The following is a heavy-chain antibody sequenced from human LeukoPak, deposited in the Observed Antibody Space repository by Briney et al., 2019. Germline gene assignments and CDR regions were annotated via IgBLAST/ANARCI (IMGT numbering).Heavy chain of an antibody. CDR3: ARGIYFDY. CDR1: GYTFTRHS. Sequence: ASVKVSCKASGYTFTRHSITWVRQAPGQGLEWIGWISCYNGNTNYAQKLQGRVTMTTDTSTSTAYMELRSLRSDDTAVYYCARGIYFDYWGQGTLVTVSS. CDR2: ISCYNGNT. J-gene: IGHJ4*02. V-gene: IGHV1-18*01.